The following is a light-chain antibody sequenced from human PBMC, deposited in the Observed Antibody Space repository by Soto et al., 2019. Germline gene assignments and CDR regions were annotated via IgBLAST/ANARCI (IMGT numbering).Light chain of an antibody. Sequence: DIQMTQSPSTLSASVGDRVTITCRASQSISGWLAWYQQKPGKAPKLLIYKASNLESRVPSRFSGSGSGTEYTLTISSLQPDDFATYYCRQYNSYSSPWTFGQGTKLEIK. V-gene: IGKV1-5*03. CDR1: QSISGW. CDR3: RQYNSYSSPWT. J-gene: IGKJ1*01. CDR2: KAS.